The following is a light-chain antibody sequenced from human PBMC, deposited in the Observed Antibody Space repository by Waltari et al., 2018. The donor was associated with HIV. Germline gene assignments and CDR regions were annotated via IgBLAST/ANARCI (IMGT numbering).Light chain of an antibody. Sequence: EIVLTQPPAFLSVSPGSRATLPCRASQTITDNFLAGYQHKPGQAPRILIYVASRRATDVPVRFSGSHSATDFTLTIDRLEPEDSAVYFCHQYGTSVWTFGQGTKVEIK. CDR2: VAS. CDR1: QTITDNF. V-gene: IGKV3-20*01. CDR3: HQYGTSVWT. J-gene: IGKJ1*01.